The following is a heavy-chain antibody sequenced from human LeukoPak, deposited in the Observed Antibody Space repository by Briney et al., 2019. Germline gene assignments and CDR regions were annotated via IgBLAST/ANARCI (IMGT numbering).Heavy chain of an antibody. D-gene: IGHD3-16*02. CDR3: AHSIAYYDCLRGSCRLGERGYFDY. CDR2: IYWNDDK. V-gene: IGHV2-5*01. Sequence: SGPTLVKPTQTLTLTCTVSGFSLSTHGVGVGWIRQPPGKALEWLAVIYWNDDKHYSPSLKSRLTIIKDTSKNQVVLTMTNMDPVDTATYYCAHSIAYYDCLRGSCRLGERGYFDYWGQGTLVTVSS. J-gene: IGHJ4*02. CDR1: GFSLSTHGVG.